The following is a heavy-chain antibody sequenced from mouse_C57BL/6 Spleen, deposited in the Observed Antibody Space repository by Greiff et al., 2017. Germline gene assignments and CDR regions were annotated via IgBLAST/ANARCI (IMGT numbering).Heavy chain of an antibody. CDR1: GYTFTDYN. CDR2: INPNNGGT. D-gene: IGHD4-1*01. Sequence: EVQLQESGPELVKPGASVKMSCKASGYTFTDYNMHWVKQSHGKSLEWIGYINPNNGGTSYNQKFKGKATLTVNKSSSIAYMELRSLTSEDSAVYYCATGSNWGFAYWGQGTLVTVSA. CDR3: ATGSNWGFAY. V-gene: IGHV1-22*01. J-gene: IGHJ3*01.